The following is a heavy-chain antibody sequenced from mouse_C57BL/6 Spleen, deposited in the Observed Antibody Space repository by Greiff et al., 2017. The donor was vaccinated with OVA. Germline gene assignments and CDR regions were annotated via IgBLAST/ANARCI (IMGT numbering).Heavy chain of an antibody. CDR3: ARGGDEYDVDY. J-gene: IGHJ2*01. D-gene: IGHD2-4*01. V-gene: IGHV1-7*01. Sequence: VQLQQSGAELAKPGASVKLSCKASGYTFPSYWMHWVKQRPGKGLEWIGYITPSSGYTKSNQKFKDPATLTAANSSSTAFMQLSSLAYEDSAVDNWARGGDEYDVDYWGQGTTLTVSS. CDR1: GYTFPSYW. CDR2: ITPSSGYT.